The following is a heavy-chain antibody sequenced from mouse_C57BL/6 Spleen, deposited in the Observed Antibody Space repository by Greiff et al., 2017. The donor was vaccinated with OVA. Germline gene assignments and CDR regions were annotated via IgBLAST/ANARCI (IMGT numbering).Heavy chain of an antibody. J-gene: IGHJ2*01. CDR2: IYPGSGST. V-gene: IGHV1-55*01. CDR3: ARKRDYDGADYFDY. D-gene: IGHD2-4*01. CDR1: GYTFTSYW. Sequence: QVQLQQPGAELVKPGASVKMSCKASGYTFTSYWITWVKQRPGQGLEWIGDIYPGSGSTNYNEQFKSKATLTVETSSSTAYMQLISLTSEDSAVYYCARKRDYDGADYFDYWGQGTTLTVSS.